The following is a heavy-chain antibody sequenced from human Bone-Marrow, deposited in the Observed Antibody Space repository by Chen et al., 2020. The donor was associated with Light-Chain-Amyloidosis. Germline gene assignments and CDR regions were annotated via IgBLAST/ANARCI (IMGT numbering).Heavy chain of an antibody. Sequence: QVQLQESGPGLVKPSETLSLTCTVSGGSVNSGDDYWTWIRQPPGKGLEWIGYIYYSGIANYNASLKSRGTISLNTSKNQFSLRLNSVTAADTAVYYCVGQGYYSYSMDVWGQGTTVIVSS. J-gene: IGHJ6*02. V-gene: IGHV4-61*08. CDR2: IYYSGIA. CDR1: GGSVNSGDDY. CDR3: VGQGYYSYSMDV.